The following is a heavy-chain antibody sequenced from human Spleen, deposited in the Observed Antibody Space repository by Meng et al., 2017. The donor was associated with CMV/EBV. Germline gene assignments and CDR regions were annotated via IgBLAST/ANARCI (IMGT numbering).Heavy chain of an antibody. Sequence: TVSCKASGYTLTSYGISWVRQATGQGLEWIGWINLKSGYTSSAQKFHGRVTMTRDTSISTAYLELSSLRSEDTAVYYCARVWGSIDYWGQGTLVTVSS. D-gene: IGHD7-27*01. CDR1: GYTLTSYG. CDR2: INLKSGYT. V-gene: IGHV1-8*01. CDR3: ARVWGSIDY. J-gene: IGHJ4*02.